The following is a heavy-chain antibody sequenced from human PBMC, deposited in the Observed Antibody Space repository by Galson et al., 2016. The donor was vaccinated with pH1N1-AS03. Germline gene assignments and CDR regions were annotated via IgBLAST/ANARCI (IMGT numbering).Heavy chain of an antibody. CDR3: ARGAFTYYDFSTGYFPFDL. V-gene: IGHV4-59*01. CDR1: GGSINSYY. D-gene: IGHD3-3*01. J-gene: IGHJ4*02. Sequence: ETLSLTCSVSGGSINSYYWNWIRQPPGKGLEWIGYIYQTGSTKYNPSLQSRITISVDTSKNQFSLKLISVTAADTAVYYCARGAFTYYDFSTGYFPFDLWGQGTLVTVSS. CDR2: IYQTGST.